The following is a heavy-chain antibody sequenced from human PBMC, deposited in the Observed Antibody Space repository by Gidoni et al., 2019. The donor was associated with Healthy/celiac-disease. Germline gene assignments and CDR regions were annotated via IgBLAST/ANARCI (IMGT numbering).Heavy chain of an antibody. Sequence: EVQLVESGGGLVKQGRSLRLSCTASGFTFGDYAMSWFRQAPGRGLEWVGFIRSKAYGRTTEYAASVKGRLNISRDDSKSIAYLQMNSLKTEDTAVYYCTRDQFHYYYDSSGYHDYWGQGTLVTVSS. J-gene: IGHJ4*02. CDR1: GFTFGDYA. D-gene: IGHD3-22*01. CDR2: IRSKAYGRTT. CDR3: TRDQFHYYYDSSGYHDY. V-gene: IGHV3-49*05.